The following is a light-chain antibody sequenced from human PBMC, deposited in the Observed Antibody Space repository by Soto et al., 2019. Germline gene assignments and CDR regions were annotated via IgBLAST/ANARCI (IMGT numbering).Light chain of an antibody. Sequence: EIGLTQSSGTLSLSPGERATLSCYVSQSVSSSFLAWYQQKPGQAPRLLIYGASSRATGIPDRFRGSGSGTEFTLTISSLQSEDFAVYYCQQYDDWPPITFGQGTRLEIK. V-gene: IGKV3-20*01. CDR3: QQYDDWPPIT. CDR1: QSVSSSF. CDR2: GAS. J-gene: IGKJ5*01.